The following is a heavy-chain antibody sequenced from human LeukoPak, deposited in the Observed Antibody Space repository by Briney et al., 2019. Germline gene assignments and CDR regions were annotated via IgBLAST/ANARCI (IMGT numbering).Heavy chain of an antibody. CDR1: GGSISSSSYY. V-gene: IGHV4-39*01. CDR2: IYYSGST. D-gene: IGHD4-23*01. J-gene: IGHJ6*03. CDR3: ARQVGGDYYYYYMGV. Sequence: SETLSLTCTVSGGSISSSSYYWGWIRQPPGKGLEWIGSIYYSGSTYYDPSLKSRVTISVDTSKNQFSLKLSSVTAADTAVYYCARQVGGDYYYYYMGVWGKGTTVTVSS.